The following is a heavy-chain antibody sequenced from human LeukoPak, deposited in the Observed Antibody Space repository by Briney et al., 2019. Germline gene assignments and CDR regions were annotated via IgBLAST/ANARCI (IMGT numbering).Heavy chain of an antibody. D-gene: IGHD3-16*01. CDR2: LSGSGGST. J-gene: IGHJ4*02. CDR3: AKALGGYDFDY. CDR1: GFTFRSYG. V-gene: IGHV3-23*01. Sequence: HSGGSLRLSCAASGFTFRSYGMSWVRQAPGKGLEGVSSLSGSGGSTYYADSVKGRFTISRDNSKNTLFLHMNSLRAEDTAVYYCAKALGGYDFDYWGQGTLVTVSS.